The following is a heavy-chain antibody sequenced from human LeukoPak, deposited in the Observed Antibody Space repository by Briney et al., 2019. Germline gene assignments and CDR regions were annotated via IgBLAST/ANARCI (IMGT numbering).Heavy chain of an antibody. D-gene: IGHD3-3*01. CDR2: ISSTSSYI. CDR1: GFTFSSYS. J-gene: IGHJ4*02. V-gene: IGHV3-21*01. Sequence: GGSLRLSCAASGFTFSSYSMNWVRQAPGKGLEWVSSISSTSSYIFYADSVKGRFTISRDDAKNSLYLQMNSLRAEDTAVYYCARDIYDFWSGYALDYWRQGTLVTVSS. CDR3: ARDIYDFWSGYALDY.